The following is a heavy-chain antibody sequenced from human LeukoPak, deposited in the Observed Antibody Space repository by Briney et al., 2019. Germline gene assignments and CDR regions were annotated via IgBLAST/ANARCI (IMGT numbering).Heavy chain of an antibody. Sequence: PGGSLRLSCAASGFTHSSYAMSWVRQAPGKGLEWVSAISGSGNNTYYADSVKGRFTISRDTSKNTLYLQMNSLSAEDTAVYYCAKGSGYTYGYPGYWGQGTLVTVSS. V-gene: IGHV3-23*01. CDR1: GFTHSSYA. CDR2: ISGSGNNT. CDR3: AKGSGYTYGYPGY. J-gene: IGHJ4*02. D-gene: IGHD5-18*01.